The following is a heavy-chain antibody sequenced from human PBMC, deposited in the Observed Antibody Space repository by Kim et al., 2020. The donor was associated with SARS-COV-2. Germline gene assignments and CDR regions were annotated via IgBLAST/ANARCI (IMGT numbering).Heavy chain of an antibody. CDR2: MSSDGHTT. Sequence: GGSLRLSCAASGFTFSIYGMHWVRQAPGKGLDWVAVMSSDGHTTYYADSVKGLFTIFRDNSKNTLYLQMNSLRIEDTALYYCAEEGYASGTPYRPDFDSCGQGTLVTVSS. CDR3: AEEGYASGTPYRPDFDS. D-gene: IGHD3-10*01. J-gene: IGHJ4*02. V-gene: IGHV3-30*18. CDR1: GFTFSIYG.